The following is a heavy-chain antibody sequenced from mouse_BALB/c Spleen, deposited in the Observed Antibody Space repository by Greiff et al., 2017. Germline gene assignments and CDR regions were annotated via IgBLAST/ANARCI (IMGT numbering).Heavy chain of an antibody. V-gene: IGHV2-2*02. CDR3: AREDYDYSYYYAMDY. CDR2: IWSGGST. CDR1: GFSLTSYG. D-gene: IGHD2-4*01. Sequence: VMLVESGPGLVQPSQSLSITCTVSGFSLTSYGVHWVRQSPGKGLEWLGVIWSGGSTDYNAAFISRLSISKDNSKSQVFFKMNSLQANDTAIYYCAREDYDYSYYYAMDYWGQGTSVTVSS. J-gene: IGHJ4*01.